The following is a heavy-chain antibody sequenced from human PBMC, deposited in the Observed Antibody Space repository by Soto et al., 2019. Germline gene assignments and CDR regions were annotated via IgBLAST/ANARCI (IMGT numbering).Heavy chain of an antibody. Sequence: GVSLRLSCAASGVPFSSYAMSWVRQAPGKGLEWVSAISGSGGSTYYADSVKGRFTISRDNSKNTLYLQMNSLRAEDTAVYYCAKEGHYYFDYWGQGTLVTVSS. CDR3: AKEGHYYFDY. V-gene: IGHV3-23*01. D-gene: IGHD2-21*02. CDR2: ISGSGGST. J-gene: IGHJ4*02. CDR1: GVPFSSYA.